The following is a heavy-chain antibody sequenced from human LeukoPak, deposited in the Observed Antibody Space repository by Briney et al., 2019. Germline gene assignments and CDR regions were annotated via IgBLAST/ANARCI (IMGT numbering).Heavy chain of an antibody. V-gene: IGHV3-33*01. CDR2: IWYDGSNK. D-gene: IGHD5-12*01. J-gene: IGHJ4*02. CDR1: GFIFRNFG. Sequence: GGSLRLSCAASGFIFRNFGMHWVRQAPGKGLEWVAVIWYDGSNKYYADSVKGRITTSRDNSKNMLFLQMNSLRAEDTAVYYCARDRSGLHYFDYWGQGTLVTVSS. CDR3: ARDRSGLHYFDY.